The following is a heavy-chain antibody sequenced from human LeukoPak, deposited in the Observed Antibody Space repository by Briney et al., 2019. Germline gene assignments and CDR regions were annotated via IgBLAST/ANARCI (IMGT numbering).Heavy chain of an antibody. J-gene: IGHJ5*02. CDR1: GGSISSSTYH. CDR3: ARHSPNGSGSLSWFDP. V-gene: IGHV4-39*01. D-gene: IGHD3-10*01. Sequence: PSETLSLTCTVSGGSISSSTYHWGWIRQPPGKGLEWIGSIYYRGSTYYNPSLKSRITISVDTSKNQFSLKLSSVTAADTAVYYCARHSPNGSGSLSWFDPWGQGTLVTVSS. CDR2: IYYRGST.